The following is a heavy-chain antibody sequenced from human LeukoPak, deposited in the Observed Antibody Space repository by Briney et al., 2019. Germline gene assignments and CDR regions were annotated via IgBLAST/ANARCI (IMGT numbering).Heavy chain of an antibody. V-gene: IGHV3-30*18. CDR2: ISYDGSNK. CDR1: GFTFSDYY. D-gene: IGHD1-7*01. CDR3: AKENYEVPLPGYYYYYMDV. Sequence: GGSLRLSCAASGFTFSDYYMSWVRQAPGKGLEWVAVISYDGSNKYYADSVKGRFTISRDNSKNTLYLQMNSLRAEDTAVYYCAKENYEVPLPGYYYYYMDVWGKGTTVTVSS. J-gene: IGHJ6*03.